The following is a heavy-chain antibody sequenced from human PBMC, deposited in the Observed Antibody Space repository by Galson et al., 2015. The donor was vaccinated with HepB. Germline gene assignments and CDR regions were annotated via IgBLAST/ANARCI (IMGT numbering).Heavy chain of an antibody. V-gene: IGHV3-48*03. D-gene: IGHD2-2*01. CDR3: ASLEPVAQLRGGMDV. J-gene: IGHJ6*04. CDR1: GFTFSSYE. CDR2: ITSSGSTR. Sequence: SLRLSCAASGFTFSSYEMNWVRQAPGKGLEWISYITSSGSTRYYADSVQGRFTISRDNAKNSLYLQMNSLRVEDTAVYYCASLEPVAQLRGGMDVWGEGTTVTVSS.